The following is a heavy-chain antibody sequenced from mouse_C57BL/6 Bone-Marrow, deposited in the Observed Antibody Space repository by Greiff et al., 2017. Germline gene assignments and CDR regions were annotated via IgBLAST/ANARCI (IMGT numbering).Heavy chain of an antibody. Sequence: EVQVVESGGGLVKPGGSLKLSCAASGFTFSSYAMSWVRQTPEKRLEWVATISDGGSYTYYPDNVKGRFTISRDNAKNNLYLQMSHLKSEDTAMYYCARDGQADYWGQGTTLTVSS. CDR2: ISDGGSYT. D-gene: IGHD3-2*02. V-gene: IGHV5-4*01. CDR1: GFTFSSYA. J-gene: IGHJ2*01. CDR3: ARDGQADY.